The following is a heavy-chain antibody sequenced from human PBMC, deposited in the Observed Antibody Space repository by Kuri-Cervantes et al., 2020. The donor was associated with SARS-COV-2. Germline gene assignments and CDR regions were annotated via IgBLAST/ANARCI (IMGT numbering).Heavy chain of an antibody. CDR3: AREDLSVVVPAAFFDY. J-gene: IGHJ4*02. CDR1: GGSISSSSYY. Sequence: GSLRLSCTVSGGSISSSSYYWGWIRQPPGKGLEWIGSIYYSGSTYYNPSLKSRVTISVDTSKNQSSLKLSSVTAADTAVYSCAREDLSVVVPAAFFDYWGQGTLVTVSS. CDR2: IYYSGST. V-gene: IGHV4-39*07. D-gene: IGHD2-2*01.